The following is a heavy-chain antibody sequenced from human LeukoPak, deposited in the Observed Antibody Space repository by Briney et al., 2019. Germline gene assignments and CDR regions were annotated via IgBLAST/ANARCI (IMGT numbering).Heavy chain of an antibody. D-gene: IGHD1-26*01. Sequence: GGSLRLSCAASGFTFSSYSMNWVRQAPGKGLEWVSSISSSSSYIYYADSVKGRFTISRDNAKNSLYLQMNSLRAEDTAVYYCARDRGSYHAFDIWGQGTMVTVSS. J-gene: IGHJ3*02. CDR1: GFTFSSYS. CDR3: ARDRGSYHAFDI. V-gene: IGHV3-21*01. CDR2: ISSSSSYI.